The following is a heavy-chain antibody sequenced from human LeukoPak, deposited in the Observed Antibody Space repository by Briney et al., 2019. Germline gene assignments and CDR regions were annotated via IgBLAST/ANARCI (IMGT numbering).Heavy chain of an antibody. J-gene: IGHJ3*02. D-gene: IGHD1-26*01. CDR1: GFTVRNNY. CDR3: ARGVGQDAFDI. Sequence: GGSLRLSCAASGFTVRNNYMSWVRQAPGKGLEWVSVIYSGGSTYYADSVKGRFTFSKDNSKNTLYLQMTNLRVEDTAAYYCARGVGQDAFDIWGQGTMVTVSS. CDR2: IYSGGST. V-gene: IGHV3-53*01.